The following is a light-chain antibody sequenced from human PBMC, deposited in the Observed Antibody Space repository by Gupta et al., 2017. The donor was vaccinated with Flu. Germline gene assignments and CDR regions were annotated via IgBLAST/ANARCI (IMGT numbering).Light chain of an antibody. Sequence: EIVMTQSPATLSVSPGERATLSCRASQTVSSNLAWYQQKPGQAPRLLTYGASTRATGIPGRFSGSGYGTEFTLTISSLQSEDFAVYYCQQYNNWPLTFGGGTKVEI. V-gene: IGKV3D-15*01. CDR2: GAS. CDR3: QQYNNWPLT. J-gene: IGKJ4*01. CDR1: QTVSSN.